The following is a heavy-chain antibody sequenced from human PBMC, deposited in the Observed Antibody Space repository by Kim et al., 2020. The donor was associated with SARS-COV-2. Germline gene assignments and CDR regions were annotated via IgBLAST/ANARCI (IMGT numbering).Heavy chain of an antibody. J-gene: IGHJ6*02. V-gene: IGHV3-74*01. CDR3: ARGSPGYYDYVWGSYRPNYYYGMDV. Sequence: GGSLRLSCAASGFTFSSYWMHWVRQAPGKGLVWVSRINSDGSSTSYADSVKGRFTISRDNAKNTLYLQMNSLRAEDTAVYYCARGSPGYYDYVWGSYRPNYYYGMDVWGQGTTVTVSS. CDR2: INSDGSST. CDR1: GFTFSSYW. D-gene: IGHD3-16*02.